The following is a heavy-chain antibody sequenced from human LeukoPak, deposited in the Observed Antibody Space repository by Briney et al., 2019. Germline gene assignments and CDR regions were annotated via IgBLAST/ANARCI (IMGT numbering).Heavy chain of an antibody. V-gene: IGHV4-34*01. J-gene: IGHJ4*02. CDR2: INHSGST. Sequence: SETLSLTCAVYGGSFSGYCWSWIRQPPGKGLEWIGEINHSGSTNYNPSLKSRVTISVDTSKNQFSLKLSSVTAADTAVYYCARGLRGVVVVPAAMGKGFDYWGQGTLVTVSS. CDR3: ARGLRGVVVVPAAMGKGFDY. CDR1: GGSFSGYC. D-gene: IGHD2-2*01.